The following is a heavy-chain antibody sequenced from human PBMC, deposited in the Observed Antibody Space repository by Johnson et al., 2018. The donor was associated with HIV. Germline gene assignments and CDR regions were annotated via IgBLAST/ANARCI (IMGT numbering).Heavy chain of an antibody. CDR3: ARDWEGYAFDI. CDR1: GFTFSRYA. Sequence: QVQLVESGGGVVQPGRSLRLSCAASGFTFSRYAMHWVRQAPGKGLEWVAVISYDGSNKYYADSVKGPFTISRDNSKNTLDLQMNRLRAQDTAVYYSARDWEGYAFDIWGQGTMVTVSS. V-gene: IGHV3-30-3*01. CDR2: ISYDGSNK. D-gene: IGHD1-26*01. J-gene: IGHJ3*02.